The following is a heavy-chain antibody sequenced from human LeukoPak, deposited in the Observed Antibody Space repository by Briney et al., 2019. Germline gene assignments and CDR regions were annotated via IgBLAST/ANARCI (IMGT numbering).Heavy chain of an antibody. CDR2: IYHSGST. CDR1: GGSISSGGHS. J-gene: IGHJ4*02. V-gene: IGHV4-30-2*01. CDR3: ARGQEGLVDY. D-gene: IGHD3/OR15-3a*01. Sequence: SQTLSLTCAVSGGSISSGGHSWSWIRQPPGKGLEWIGYIYHSGSTYYNPSLKSRVTISVDRSKNQFSLKLSSVTAADTAVYYCARGQEGLVDYWGQGTLVTVSS.